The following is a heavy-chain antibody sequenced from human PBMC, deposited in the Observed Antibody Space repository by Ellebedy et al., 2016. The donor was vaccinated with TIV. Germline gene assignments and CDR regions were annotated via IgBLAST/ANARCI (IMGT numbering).Heavy chain of an antibody. CDR3: AKDEYSYGYYYYYGMDV. D-gene: IGHD5-18*01. J-gene: IGHJ6*02. V-gene: IGHV3-30*18. Sequence: GESLKISXAASGFTFSSYGMHWVRQAPGKGLEWVAVISYDGSNKYYADSVKGRFTISRDNSKNTLYLQMNSLRAEDTAVYYCAKDEYSYGYYYYYGMDVWGQGTTVTVSS. CDR1: GFTFSSYG. CDR2: ISYDGSNK.